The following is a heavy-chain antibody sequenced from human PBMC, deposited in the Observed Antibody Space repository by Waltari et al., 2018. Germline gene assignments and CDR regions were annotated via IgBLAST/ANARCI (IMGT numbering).Heavy chain of an antibody. D-gene: IGHD2-21*02. Sequence: QLQLHQSGPGLVKPSETLSLTCIVSGGSITSRDYFWGWLRQPPGKPPACIGSFTSPVGSPADPSLEGRVALSLDASKNQLSLTLASVTVADTCVYYCARQPLKLVTYNYFDLWGPGTLVTVSS. J-gene: IGHJ2*01. CDR3: ARQPLKLVTYNYFDL. V-gene: IGHV4-39*01. CDR1: GGSITSRDYF. CDR2: FTSPVGS.